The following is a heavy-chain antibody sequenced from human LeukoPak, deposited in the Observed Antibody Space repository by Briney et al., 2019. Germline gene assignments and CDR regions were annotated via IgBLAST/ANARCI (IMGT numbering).Heavy chain of an antibody. CDR2: INSCSTYM. J-gene: IGHJ6*03. D-gene: IGHD1-1*01. CDR1: GFYFSGYS. CDR3: ARVEATTGRNYHYYYMDV. Sequence: GGSLRLSCGASGFYFSGYSMNWVPQAPGKGLEWVASINSCSTYMYYGDSVKGRFTISRDNAKNSLHLQMDSLRVEDTAVYFCARVEATTGRNYHYYYMDVWGKGTTVTVSS. V-gene: IGHV3-21*01.